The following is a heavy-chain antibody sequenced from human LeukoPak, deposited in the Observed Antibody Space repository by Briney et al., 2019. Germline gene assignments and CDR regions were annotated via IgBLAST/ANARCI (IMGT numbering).Heavy chain of an antibody. D-gene: IGHD2/OR15-2a*01. CDR1: GFTFSFYT. CDR3: ARDISAAGHYYHYYTMDV. J-gene: IGHJ6*02. V-gene: IGHV3-48*04. Sequence: GGSLRLSCAASGFTFSFYTMTWVRQAPGKGLKWVSYIDGSGSAINYADSVKGRFTVSRDNAKKSLYLQMDSLRADDTAVYYCARDISAAGHYYHYYTMDVWGQGTTVTVSS. CDR2: IDGSGSAI.